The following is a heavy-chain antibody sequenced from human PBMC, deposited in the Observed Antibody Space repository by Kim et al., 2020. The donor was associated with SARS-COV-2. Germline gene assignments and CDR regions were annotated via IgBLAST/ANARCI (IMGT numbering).Heavy chain of an antibody. CDR2: IYSGGST. Sequence: GGGRRRSCGASGFTVSSNYMSWVRQAPGKGLEWVSVIYSGGSTYYADSVKGRFTISRDNSKNTLYLQMNSLRAEDTAVYYCAREDSSGWFDPWCQGTLVTLSS. V-gene: IGHV3-66*01. D-gene: IGHD6-19*01. CDR3: AREDSSGWFDP. CDR1: GFTVSSNY. J-gene: IGHJ5*02.